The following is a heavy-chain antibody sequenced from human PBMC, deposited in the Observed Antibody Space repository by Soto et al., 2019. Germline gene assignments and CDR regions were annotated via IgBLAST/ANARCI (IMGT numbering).Heavy chain of an antibody. Sequence: PGESLRHSSTTSGFPFSTYAVNWVRQAPGKGLEWVSALSGSGGTTYYADSVRGRFTISRDNSKNTLFLQMSSLRAEDTALYYCAKQRAGYGSGSDTFYFDFWGQGTLVTVSS. V-gene: IGHV3-23*01. D-gene: IGHD3-10*01. CDR1: GFPFSTYA. CDR2: LSGSGGTT. CDR3: AKQRAGYGSGSDTFYFDF. J-gene: IGHJ4*02.